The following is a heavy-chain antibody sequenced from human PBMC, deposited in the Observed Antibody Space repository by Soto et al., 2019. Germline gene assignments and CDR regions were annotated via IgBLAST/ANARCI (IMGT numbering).Heavy chain of an antibody. V-gene: IGHV3-23*01. J-gene: IGHJ6*03. D-gene: IGHD3-10*01. CDR1: GFTFSSYA. CDR3: ASHPSGNNYYYYYMDV. Sequence: GGSLRLSCVASGFTFSSYAMSWVRQAPGKGLECVSAISGSGGSTYYADSVKGRFAISRDNSKNTLYLQMNSLRAEDTAVYYCASHPSGNNYYYYYMDVWGKGTTVTVSS. CDR2: ISGSGGST.